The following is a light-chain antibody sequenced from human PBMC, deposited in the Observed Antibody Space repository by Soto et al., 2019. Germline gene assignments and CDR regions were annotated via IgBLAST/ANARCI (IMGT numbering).Light chain of an antibody. CDR3: QSYDSSLSRRWV. Sequence: QSALTQPPSVSGAPGQRVTISCTGSSSNIGAGYPVHWYQQLPGTAPKLLVAGNRPSGVPDRFSVSKSGASASLAITGLQAEDEADYYCQSYDSSLSRRWVFGGGTKVTLL. V-gene: IGLV1-40*03. CDR2: G. CDR1: SSNIGAGYP. J-gene: IGLJ3*02.